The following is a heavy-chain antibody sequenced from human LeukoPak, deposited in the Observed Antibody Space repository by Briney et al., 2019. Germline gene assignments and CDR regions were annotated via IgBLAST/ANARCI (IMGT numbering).Heavy chain of an antibody. Sequence: PSETLSLTCAVYGVSFSGYYWSWIRQPPGKGLEWIGEINHSGSTNYNPSLKSRVTISVDTSKNQFSLKLSSVTAADTAVYYCARGQRRYCSGGSCYPLGYWGQGTLVTVSS. V-gene: IGHV4-34*01. J-gene: IGHJ4*02. CDR1: GVSFSGYY. CDR3: ARGQRRYCSGGSCYPLGY. CDR2: INHSGST. D-gene: IGHD2-15*01.